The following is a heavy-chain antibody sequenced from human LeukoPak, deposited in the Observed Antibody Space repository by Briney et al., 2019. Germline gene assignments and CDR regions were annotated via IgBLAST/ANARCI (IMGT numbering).Heavy chain of an antibody. V-gene: IGHV3-48*04. J-gene: IGHJ6*03. CDR2: ISSSSSTI. D-gene: IGHD3-16*02. CDR1: GFTFSSYS. Sequence: GGSLRLSCAASGFTFSSYSMNWVRQAPGKGLEWVSYISSSSSTIYYADSVKGRFTISRDNAKNSLYLQMSSLRVEDTAVYFCAKLLSTTNNFYYYYMDVWGKGTTVTVSS. CDR3: AKLLSTTNNFYYYYMDV.